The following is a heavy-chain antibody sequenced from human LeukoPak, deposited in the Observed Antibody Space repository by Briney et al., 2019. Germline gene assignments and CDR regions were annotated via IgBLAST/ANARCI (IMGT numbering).Heavy chain of an antibody. D-gene: IGHD4-17*01. V-gene: IGHV3-48*01. CDR1: GFTFSSYS. Sequence: GGSLRLSCAASGFTFSSYSMNWVRQAPGKGLEWVSYISSSGSTIYYADSVKGRFTISRDNAKNSLYLQMNSLRAEDTAVYYCASTVPLDAFDIWGQGTMVTVSS. J-gene: IGHJ3*02. CDR2: ISSSGSTI. CDR3: ASTVPLDAFDI.